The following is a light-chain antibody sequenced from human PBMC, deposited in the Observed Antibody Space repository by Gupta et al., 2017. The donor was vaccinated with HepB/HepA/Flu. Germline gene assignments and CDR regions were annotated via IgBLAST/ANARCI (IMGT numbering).Light chain of an antibody. Sequence: VGAYNSASWYQRHPGKAPKLILYDVNNRLSGVSDRFSGSKSGNPASLRMSGLQGADVVAYYCNSFTTRRTLVFGGGTK. V-gene: IGLV2-14*03. J-gene: IGLJ2*01. CDR2: DVN. CDR3: NSFTTRRTLV. CDR1: VGAYNS.